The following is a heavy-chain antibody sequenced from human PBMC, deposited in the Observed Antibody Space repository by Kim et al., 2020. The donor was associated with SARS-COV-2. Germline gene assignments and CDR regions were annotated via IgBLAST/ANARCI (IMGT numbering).Heavy chain of an antibody. Sequence: GGSLRLSCAASGFTFSSYAMHWVRQAPGKGLEWVAVISYDGSNKYYADSVKGRFTISRDNSKNTLYLQMNSLRAEDTAVYYCARVDGDYYDSSDGLGWGYGMDVWGQGTTVTVSS. CDR1: GFTFSSYA. D-gene: IGHD3-22*01. CDR3: ARVDGDYYDSSDGLGWGYGMDV. V-gene: IGHV3-30-3*01. CDR2: ISYDGSNK. J-gene: IGHJ6*02.